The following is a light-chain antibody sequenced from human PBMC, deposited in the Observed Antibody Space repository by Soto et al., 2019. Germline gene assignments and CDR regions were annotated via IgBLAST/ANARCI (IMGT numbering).Light chain of an antibody. Sequence: QSVLTQPASVSGSPGQSITISCTGKSNDVGGYNYVSWYQQHPGKAPKVMIYEVSNRPSGVSNRFSGSKSGDTASLTISGLQAEDEAHYYCSSYTSTNTWVFGGGTQLTVL. V-gene: IGLV2-14*01. CDR3: SSYTSTNTWV. CDR1: SNDVGGYNY. J-gene: IGLJ3*02. CDR2: EVS.